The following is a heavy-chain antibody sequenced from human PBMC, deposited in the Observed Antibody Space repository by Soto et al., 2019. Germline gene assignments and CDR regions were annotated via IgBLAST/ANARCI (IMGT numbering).Heavy chain of an antibody. CDR2: ISGSGGST. V-gene: IGHV3-23*01. D-gene: IGHD6-13*01. CDR1: GFTFSSYA. Sequence: EVQLLESGGGLVQPGGSLRLSCAASGFTFSSYAMSWVREAPGKGLEWVSAISGSGGSTYYADSVKGGFTISRDNSNTPRYLHMNRVSSEDTAVYYCAKDRIAAAEKEMNCFDPWGELTLVTVA. J-gene: IGHJ5*02. CDR3: AKDRIAAAEKEMNCFDP.